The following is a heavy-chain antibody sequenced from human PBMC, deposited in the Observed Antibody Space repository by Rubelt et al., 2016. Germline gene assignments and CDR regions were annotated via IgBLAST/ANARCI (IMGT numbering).Heavy chain of an antibody. CDR2: INHSGST. CDR1: GGSFSGYY. J-gene: IGHJ4*02. V-gene: IGHV4-34*01. Sequence: QVQLQQWGAGLLKPSETLSLTCAVYGGSFSGYYWSWIRQPPGKGLEWIGEINHSGSTNYNPSLRGRATMSVDTSRNQFSLKLSSVTAADTALYYCARAIHSVFDSWGQGNLVTVSS. D-gene: IGHD2-2*02. CDR3: ARAIHSVFDS.